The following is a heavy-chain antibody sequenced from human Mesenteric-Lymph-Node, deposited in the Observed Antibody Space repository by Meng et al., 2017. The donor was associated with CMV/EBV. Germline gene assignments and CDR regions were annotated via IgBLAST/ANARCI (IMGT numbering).Heavy chain of an antibody. J-gene: IGHJ4*02. D-gene: IGHD3-22*01. V-gene: IGHV4-34*01. CDR1: GGSFSGYY. CDR3: ARGRRGDYYDSSGYYYFDY. Sequence: SETLSLTCAVYGGSFSGYYWSWIRQPPGKGLEWIGEINHSGSTNYNPSLKSRVTISVDTSKNQFSLKLSSVTAADTAVYYCARGRRGDYYDSSGYYYFDYWGQGTLVTVSS. CDR2: INHSGST.